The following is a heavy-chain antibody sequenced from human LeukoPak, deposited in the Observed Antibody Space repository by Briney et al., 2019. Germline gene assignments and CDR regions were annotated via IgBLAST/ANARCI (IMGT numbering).Heavy chain of an antibody. J-gene: IGHJ4*02. Sequence: GGSLRLSCAASGFTFSSYSMNWVRQAPGKGLEWVSSISSSSSYIYYADSVKGRFTISRDNAKNSLYLQMNSLRAEDTAVYYCARVAGAERLEPLLDYWGQGTLVTVSS. D-gene: IGHD1-1*01. V-gene: IGHV3-21*01. CDR3: ARVAGAERLEPLLDY. CDR1: GFTFSSYS. CDR2: ISSSSSYI.